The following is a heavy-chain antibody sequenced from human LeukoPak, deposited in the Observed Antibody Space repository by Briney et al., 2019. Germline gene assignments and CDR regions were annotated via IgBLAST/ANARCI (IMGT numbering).Heavy chain of an antibody. CDR2: INPNSGGT. J-gene: IGHJ4*02. CDR1: GYTFSDHY. Sequence: GASVKVSCKASGYTFSDHYMQWVRQAPGQGFEWLGWINPNSGGTSYAQKFQGRVTMTRDTSIGTAYMELSRLGSDDTAVYYCARGVLDHATVTNYFEYWGQGTLVTVSS. CDR3: ARGVLDHATVTNYFEY. V-gene: IGHV1-2*02. D-gene: IGHD4-17*01.